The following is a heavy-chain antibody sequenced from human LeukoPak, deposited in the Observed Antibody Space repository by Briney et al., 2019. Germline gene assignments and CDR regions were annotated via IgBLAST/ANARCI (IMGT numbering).Heavy chain of an antibody. CDR2: ISAYNGNT. J-gene: IGHJ4*02. V-gene: IGHV1-18*01. Sequence: RASVKVSCKASGYTFTSYGISWVRQAPGQGLEWVGGISAYNGNTNYAQKLQGRVTMTTDTSTSTAYMELRSLRSDDTAVYYCARRRGSYYSHWGQGTLVTVSS. CDR1: GYTFTSYG. D-gene: IGHD1-26*01. CDR3: ARRRGSYYSH.